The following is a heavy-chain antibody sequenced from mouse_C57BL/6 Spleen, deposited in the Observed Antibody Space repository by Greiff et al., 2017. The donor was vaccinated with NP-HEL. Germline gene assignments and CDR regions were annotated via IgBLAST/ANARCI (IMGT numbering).Heavy chain of an antibody. CDR3: ARSITTVVATDY. D-gene: IGHD1-1*01. CDR2: IHPNSGST. Sequence: QVQLKQPGAELVKPGASVKLSCKASGYTFTSYWMHWVKQRPGQGLEWIGMIHPNSGSTNYNEKFKSKATLTVDKSSSTAYMQLSSLTSEDSAFYYCARSITTVVATDYWGQGTTLTVSS. CDR1: GYTFTSYW. V-gene: IGHV1-64*01. J-gene: IGHJ2*01.